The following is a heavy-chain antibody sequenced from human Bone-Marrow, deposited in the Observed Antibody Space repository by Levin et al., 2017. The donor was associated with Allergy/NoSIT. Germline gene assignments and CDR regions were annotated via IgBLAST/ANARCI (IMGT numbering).Heavy chain of an antibody. CDR1: GDSISSGSYY. CDR3: ASDGHPYYDDSGAYTMDA. J-gene: IGHJ6*02. Sequence: SETLSLTCTISGDSISSGSYYWGWIRQPPGKGLEWIGSLYYSGSTYYNPSLKSRVTMSVDTSKNQFSLKLSSVTAADTAVYYCASDGHPYYDDSGAYTMDAWGQGTTVTVSS. CDR2: LYYSGST. D-gene: IGHD3-22*01. V-gene: IGHV4-39*01.